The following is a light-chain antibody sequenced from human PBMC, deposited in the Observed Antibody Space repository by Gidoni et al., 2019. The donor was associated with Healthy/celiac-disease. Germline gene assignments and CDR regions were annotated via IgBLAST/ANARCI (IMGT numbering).Light chain of an antibody. CDR1: SSDVGGYNY. V-gene: IGLV2-14*01. CDR3: SSYTSSSTPGV. J-gene: IGLJ3*02. Sequence: QSALTQPASVSGSPGQSITISCTGTSSDVGGYNYVSWYQQHPGKAPKPMIYEVSNRPSGVPDRFSGSKSGNTASLTISGLQAEDEADYYCSSYTSSSTPGVFGGGTKLTVL. CDR2: EVS.